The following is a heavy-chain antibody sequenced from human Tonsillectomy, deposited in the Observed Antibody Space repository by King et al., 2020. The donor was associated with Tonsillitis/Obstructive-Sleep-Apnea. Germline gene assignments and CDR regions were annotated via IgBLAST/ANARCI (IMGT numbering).Heavy chain of an antibody. D-gene: IGHD3-10*01. Sequence: QLQESGPGLVKPSETLSLTCTVSGGSISSYYWSWIRQPPGKGLEWIGYIYYSGSTNYNPSLKSRVTISVDTSKNQFSLKLSSVTAADTAVYYCARGGDYYGSGSYYKPIPYYYYMDVWGKGTTVTVSS. V-gene: IGHV4-59*01. J-gene: IGHJ6*03. CDR3: ARGGDYYGSGSYYKPIPYYYYMDV. CDR2: IYYSGST. CDR1: GGSISSYY.